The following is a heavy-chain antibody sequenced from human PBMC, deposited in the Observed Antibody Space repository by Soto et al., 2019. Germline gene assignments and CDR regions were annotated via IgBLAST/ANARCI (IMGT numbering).Heavy chain of an antibody. CDR2: IYPGDSDT. Sequence: GESLKISCKGSGYSFTSYWIGWVRQMPGKGLEWMGIIYPGDSDTRYSPSFQGQVPFSTDKSISTAYLQWSSLKAADTAMYYCARQGAAASNFDYWGQGTLVTVSS. J-gene: IGHJ4*02. D-gene: IGHD6-13*01. CDR1: GYSFTSYW. V-gene: IGHV5-51*01. CDR3: ARQGAAASNFDY.